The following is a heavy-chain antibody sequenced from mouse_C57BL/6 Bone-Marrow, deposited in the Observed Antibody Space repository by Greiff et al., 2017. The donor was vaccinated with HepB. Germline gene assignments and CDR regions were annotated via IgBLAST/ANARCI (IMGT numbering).Heavy chain of an antibody. CDR1: GFTFSSYA. CDR3: ARDDLRRRMDY. J-gene: IGHJ4*01. V-gene: IGHV5-4*01. D-gene: IGHD1-1*01. Sequence: EVKVEESGGGLVKPGGSLKLSCAASGFTFSSYAMSWVRQTPEKRLEWVATISDGGSYTYYPDNVKGRFTISRDNAKNNLYLQMSHLKSEDTAMYYCARDDLRRRMDYWGQGTSVTVSS. CDR2: ISDGGSYT.